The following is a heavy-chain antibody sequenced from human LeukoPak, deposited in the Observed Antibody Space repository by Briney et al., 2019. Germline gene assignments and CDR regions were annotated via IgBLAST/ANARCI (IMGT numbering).Heavy chain of an antibody. CDR2: IYHSGST. J-gene: IGHJ4*02. D-gene: IGHD6-19*01. Sequence: SQTLSLTCAVSGGSISSGGYSWSWIRQPPGKGLEWIGYIYHSGSTYYNPSLKSRVTISVDRSKNQFSLKLSSVTAADTAVYYCARVVEGWQWLYFDYWGQGTLVTVSS. CDR1: GGSISSGGYS. V-gene: IGHV4-30-2*01. CDR3: ARVVEGWQWLYFDY.